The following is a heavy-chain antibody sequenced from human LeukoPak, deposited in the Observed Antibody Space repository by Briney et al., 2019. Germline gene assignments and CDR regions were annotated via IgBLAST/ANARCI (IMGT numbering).Heavy chain of an antibody. CDR1: GFTFSRFG. V-gene: IGHV3-64*01. CDR3: ARVTVVVPAAHRGDAFDI. CDR2: FSRNGGST. D-gene: IGHD2-2*01. Sequence: PGGAPRPSFAAPGFTFSRFGLPMVPPAPGEGRGYFFPFSRNGGSTYYANSVKGRFTISRDNSKNTLYLQMGSLRAEDMAVYYCARVTVVVPAAHRGDAFDIWGQGTMVTVSS. J-gene: IGHJ3*02.